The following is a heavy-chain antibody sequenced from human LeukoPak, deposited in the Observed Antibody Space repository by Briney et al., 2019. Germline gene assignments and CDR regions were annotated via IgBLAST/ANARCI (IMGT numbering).Heavy chain of an antibody. Sequence: PGGSLRLSCAASGFTFSSYAMSWVRQAPGKGLEWVSLIPGSGGNTYSADSVKGRFTISRDNSKNTLYLQMSSLRAEDTAIYYCAQGTPTGYGTSWFDYWGQGTLVTVSS. CDR2: IPGSGGNT. J-gene: IGHJ4*02. D-gene: IGHD6-13*01. CDR1: GFTFSSYA. CDR3: AQGTPTGYGTSWFDY. V-gene: IGHV3-23*01.